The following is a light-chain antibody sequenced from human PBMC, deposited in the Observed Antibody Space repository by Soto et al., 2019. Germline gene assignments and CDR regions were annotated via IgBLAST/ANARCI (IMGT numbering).Light chain of an antibody. V-gene: IGKV1-39*01. CDR1: QTVSNY. CDR3: QQSYSTPR. J-gene: IGKJ3*01. Sequence: DIQITQSPSSLSSSVVYIVTITFRTSQTVSNYISWYQQKPGKAPYLLIYAASRLESGVPSRFSGSGSGTDFTLTISSLQPEDFATYYCQQSYSTPRFGPGTKVDIK. CDR2: AAS.